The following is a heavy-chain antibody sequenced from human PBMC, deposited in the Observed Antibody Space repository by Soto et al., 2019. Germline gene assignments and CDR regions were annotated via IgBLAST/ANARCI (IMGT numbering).Heavy chain of an antibody. CDR1: GGSISSDGYY. CDR2: IYYSGTT. Sequence: QVQLQESGPGLVKPSQTLSLTCTVSGGSISSDGYYWSWIRQPPGKGLEGIGYIYYSGTTYYNPSRRRRVTLSVDSSKSQFSLKLSSVTAADTAVYYGAQYCSVGSCYYTGGFDYWGQGTLVTVSS. J-gene: IGHJ4*02. V-gene: IGHV4-31*03. CDR3: AQYCSVGSCYYTGGFDY. D-gene: IGHD2-15*01.